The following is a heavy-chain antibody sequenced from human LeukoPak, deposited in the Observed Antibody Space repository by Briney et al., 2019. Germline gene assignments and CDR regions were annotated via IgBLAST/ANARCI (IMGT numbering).Heavy chain of an antibody. D-gene: IGHD6-19*01. Sequence: AASVKVSCKASGYTFTSYAMNWVRQAPGQGLEWMGWINTNTGDPTYAQGFTGRFVFSLDTSVSTAYLQISSLKAEDTAVYYCARVFSGSGWPRGTFDYWGQGTLVTVSS. CDR1: GYTFTSYA. V-gene: IGHV7-4-1*02. CDR2: INTNTGDP. CDR3: ARVFSGSGWPRGTFDY. J-gene: IGHJ4*02.